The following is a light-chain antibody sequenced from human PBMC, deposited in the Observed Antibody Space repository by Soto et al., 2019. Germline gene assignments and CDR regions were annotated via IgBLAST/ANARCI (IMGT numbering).Light chain of an antibody. CDR1: QSVSSN. CDR3: QQYDNWLGT. CDR2: DAS. V-gene: IGKV3D-15*01. J-gene: IGKJ1*01. Sequence: EIVMTQSPATLSVSPGERATLSCRASQSVSSNLAWYQQTPGQAPRLLIFDASTRATGIPARFSGSGSGTEFTLTISSVQSEDFAVYYCQQYDNWLGTFGQGTKVEVK.